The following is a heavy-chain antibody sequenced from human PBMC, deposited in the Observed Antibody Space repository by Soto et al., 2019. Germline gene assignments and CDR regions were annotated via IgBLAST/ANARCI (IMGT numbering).Heavy chain of an antibody. D-gene: IGHD7-27*01. CDR3: AHRQDLGAFDI. CDR1: GFSLSTRAVG. CDR2: IYWNDDQ. J-gene: IGHJ3*02. Sequence: SVPTLVNPTQTLTLTCTFSGFSLSTRAVGVGWIRQPPGKALEWLALIYWNDDQRYSPSLKNRLTITKDTSKNHVVLTMTNMDPADTATYYCAHRQDLGAFDIWGQGTMVTVSS. V-gene: IGHV2-5*01.